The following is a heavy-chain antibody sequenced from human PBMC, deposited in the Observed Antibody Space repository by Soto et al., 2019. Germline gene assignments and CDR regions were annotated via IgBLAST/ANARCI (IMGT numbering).Heavy chain of an antibody. CDR3: ARVPYDSSGYYSDY. J-gene: IGHJ4*02. Sequence: GGSLRLSCAASGFTFDDYGMSWVRQAPGKGLEWVSGINWNGGSTGYADSVRGRFTISRDNAKNSLYLQMNSLGAEDTALYYCARVPYDSSGYYSDYWGQGTLVTVSS. CDR1: GFTFDDYG. CDR2: INWNGGST. V-gene: IGHV3-20*04. D-gene: IGHD3-22*01.